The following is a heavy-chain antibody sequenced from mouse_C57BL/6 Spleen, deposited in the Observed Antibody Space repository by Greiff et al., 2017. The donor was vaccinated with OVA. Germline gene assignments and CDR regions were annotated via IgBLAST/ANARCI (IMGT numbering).Heavy chain of an antibody. D-gene: IGHD1-1*01. Sequence: EVQLQESGGDLVKPGGSLKLSCAASGFTFSSYGMSWVRQTPDKRLEWVATISSGGSYTYYPDSVKGRFTISRDNAKNTLYLQMSSLKSEDTAMYYCARREVITTVVAYYFDYWGQGTTLTVSS. CDR1: GFTFSSYG. V-gene: IGHV5-6*01. CDR3: ARREVITTVVAYYFDY. CDR2: ISSGGSYT. J-gene: IGHJ2*01.